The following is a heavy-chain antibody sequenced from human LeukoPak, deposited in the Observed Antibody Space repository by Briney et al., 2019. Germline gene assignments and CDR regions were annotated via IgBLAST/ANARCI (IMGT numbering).Heavy chain of an antibody. CDR3: AKDPSYTAAGIDY. J-gene: IGHJ4*02. Sequence: PGGSLRLSCAASGFTVSSNYMSWVRQAPGKGLEWVSVIYSGGSTYYADSVKGRFTISRDNSKNTLDLQMSSLRAEDTAVYYCAKDPSYTAAGIDYWGQGTLVTVSS. CDR1: GFTVSSNY. CDR2: IYSGGST. V-gene: IGHV3-53*05. D-gene: IGHD6-13*01.